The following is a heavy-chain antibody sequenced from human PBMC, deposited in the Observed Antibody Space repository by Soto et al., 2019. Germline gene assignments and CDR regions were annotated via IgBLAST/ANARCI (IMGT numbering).Heavy chain of an antibody. CDR2: MHPNSGLT. D-gene: IGHD6-6*01. CDR3: ARVIDGQLVLWDY. Sequence: QVQLVQSGGEVKKPGASVKVSCKASGYTFTSYEINWVRQAAGQGLEWMGWMHPNSGLTGYAQKFQVRVSMTRNTSISTAYMELSSLRSEDTAMYYCARVIDGQLVLWDYWGQGTPVTVSS. J-gene: IGHJ4*02. CDR1: GYTFTSYE. V-gene: IGHV1-8*01.